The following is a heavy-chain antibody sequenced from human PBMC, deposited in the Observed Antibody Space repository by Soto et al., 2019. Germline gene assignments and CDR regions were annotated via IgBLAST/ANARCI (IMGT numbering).Heavy chain of an antibody. V-gene: IGHV1-8*01. J-gene: IGHJ5*02. CDR1: GYNFISSN. CDR3: ARAVGIAVTGLDL. CDR2: MNPANGNA. D-gene: IGHD6-19*01. Sequence: QEQLVQSGAEVKRPGASVKISCRASGYNFISSNINWVRQAAGQRPEWLGWMNPANGNAAFARHFEGRVTMTSDTSTDTAYMELGGMSSGDTAIYYCARAVGIAVTGLDLWGAGTLVTVS.